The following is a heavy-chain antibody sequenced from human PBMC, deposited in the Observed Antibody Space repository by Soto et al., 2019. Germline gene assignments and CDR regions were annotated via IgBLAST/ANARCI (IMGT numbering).Heavy chain of an antibody. Sequence: LSLTCTVSGGSISSGGYYWSWIRQHPGKGLEWIGYIYYSGSTYYNPSLKSRVTISVDTSKNQFSLKLSSVTAADTAVYYCARGPYYYGSGSYLSHQPWGQGTLVTVSS. J-gene: IGHJ4*02. CDR3: ARGPYYYGSGSYLSHQP. CDR2: IYYSGST. D-gene: IGHD3-10*01. V-gene: IGHV4-31*03. CDR1: GGSISSGGYY.